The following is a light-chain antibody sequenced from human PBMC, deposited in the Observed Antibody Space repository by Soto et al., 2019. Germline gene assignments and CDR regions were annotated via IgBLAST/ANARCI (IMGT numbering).Light chain of an antibody. CDR1: QSISSPY. J-gene: IGKJ1*01. Sequence: EIVLTQSPGTLSLSPGERATLSCRASQSISSPYLAWYQQKPGQAPRLLIDGASSRATGVPDRFSGSGSGTDFTLTISRLEPEDFAVYYCQQYDSWTFCQGTKVEIK. CDR3: QQYDSWT. CDR2: GAS. V-gene: IGKV3-20*01.